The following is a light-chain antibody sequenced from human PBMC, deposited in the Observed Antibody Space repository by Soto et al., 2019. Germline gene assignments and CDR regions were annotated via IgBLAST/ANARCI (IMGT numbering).Light chain of an antibody. CDR2: EVT. V-gene: IGLV2-14*03. J-gene: IGLJ2*01. CDR3: GSYASATLI. Sequence: QAVVTQPASVSGSPGQSITISCTGTSNDIGAYNYVSWYQQYPGKVPTLIIYEVTFRPSGVSNRFSGSKSGNTASLTISGLQTEDEADYYCGSYASATLIFGGGTKLTVL. CDR1: SNDIGAYNY.